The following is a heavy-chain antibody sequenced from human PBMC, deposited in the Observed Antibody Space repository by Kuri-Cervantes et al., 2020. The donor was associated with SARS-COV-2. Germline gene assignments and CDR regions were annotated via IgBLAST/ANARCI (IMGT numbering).Heavy chain of an antibody. CDR2: ISYDGSNK. CDR1: GFTFSSYA. CDR3: ARDTHCSSTSCYTDGMDV. V-gene: IGHV3-30-3*01. J-gene: IGHJ6*02. Sequence: GGSLRLSCEASGFTFSSYAMHWVRQAPGKGLEWVAVISYDGSNKYYADSVKGRFTISRDNSKNTLYLQMNSLRAEDTAVYYCARDTHCSSTSCYTDGMDVWGQGTTVTVSS. D-gene: IGHD2-2*02.